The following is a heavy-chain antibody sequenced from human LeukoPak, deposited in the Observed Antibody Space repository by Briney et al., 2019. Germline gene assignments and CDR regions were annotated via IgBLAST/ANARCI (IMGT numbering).Heavy chain of an antibody. CDR3: ARVLVARGEFYSSYYYYYMDV. J-gene: IGHJ6*03. D-gene: IGHD5-18*01. CDR2: IIPIFGTA. V-gene: IGHV1-69*06. CDR1: GGTFSSYA. Sequence: SVKVSCKASGGTFSSYAISWVRQAPGQGLEWMGGIIPIFGTANYAQKIQGRVTITADKSTSTAYMELSSLRSEDTAVYYCARVLVARGEFYSSYYYYYMDVWGKGTTVTVSS.